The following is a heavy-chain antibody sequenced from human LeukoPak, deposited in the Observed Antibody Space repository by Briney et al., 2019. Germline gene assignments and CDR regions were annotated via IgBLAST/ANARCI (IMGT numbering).Heavy chain of an antibody. CDR3: AKSGSYANWFDP. CDR1: GYTFTGYY. Sequence: ASVKVSCKASGYTFTGYYTHWVRQAPGQGLEWMGWINPNSGGTNYAQKFQGRVTMTRDTSISTAYMELSRLRSDDTAVYYCAKSGSYANWFDPWGQGTLVTVSS. D-gene: IGHD1-26*01. V-gene: IGHV1-2*02. CDR2: INPNSGGT. J-gene: IGHJ5*02.